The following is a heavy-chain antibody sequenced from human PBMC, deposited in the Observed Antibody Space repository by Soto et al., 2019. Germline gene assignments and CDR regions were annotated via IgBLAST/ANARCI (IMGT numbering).Heavy chain of an antibody. CDR1: GGTFSSYT. CDR3: ARGFFSEGYCYYGMDV. V-gene: IGHV1-69*02. D-gene: IGHD3-10*01. J-gene: IGHJ6*02. CDR2: IIPILGIA. Sequence: QVQLVQSGAEVKKPGSSVKVSCKASGGTFSSYTISWVRQAPGQGLEWMGRIIPILGIANYAQKFQGRVTITADKATSTAYMELSSLRSEDTAVYSCARGFFSEGYCYYGMDVWGQGPAVTVSS.